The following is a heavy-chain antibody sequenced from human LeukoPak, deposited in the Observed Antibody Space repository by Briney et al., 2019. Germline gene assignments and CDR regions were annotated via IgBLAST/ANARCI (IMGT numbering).Heavy chain of an antibody. V-gene: IGHV4-39*07. CDR3: ARDNGDAFDI. CDR2: IYYSGST. CDR1: GGSISSSSYY. J-gene: IGHJ3*02. Sequence: PSETLSLTCTVSGGSISSSSYYWGWIRRPPGKGLEWIGSIYYSGSTYYNPSLKSRVTISVDTSKNQFSLKLSSVTAADTAVYYCARDNGDAFDIWGQGTMVTVSS.